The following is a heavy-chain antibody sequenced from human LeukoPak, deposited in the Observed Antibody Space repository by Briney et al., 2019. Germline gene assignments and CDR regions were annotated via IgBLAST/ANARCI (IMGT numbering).Heavy chain of an antibody. J-gene: IGHJ5*02. Sequence: GGSLRLSCATCGCTFTNYAMNWVRQAPGREREGVSAVTGPGDTTYYADSVKGRFFMSREDSKTTVYLQMNSLRAEDTAIYYCAKGAEIDLWGQGNLVTVSS. CDR1: GCTFTNYA. V-gene: IGHV3-23*01. CDR2: VTGPGDTT. CDR3: AKGAEIDL. D-gene: IGHD3-16*01.